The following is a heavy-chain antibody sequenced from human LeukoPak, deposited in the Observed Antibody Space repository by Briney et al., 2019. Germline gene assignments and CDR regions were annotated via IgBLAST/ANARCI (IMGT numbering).Heavy chain of an antibody. CDR1: GYTFTGYY. J-gene: IGHJ4*02. Sequence: ASVKVSCKASGYTFTGYYMHWVRQAPGQGLEWMGWINPNSGGTNYAQKFQGRVAMTRDTSISTAYMELSRLRSDDTAVYYCARAGYYYDSSGYSSQCFDYWGQGTLVTVSS. CDR2: INPNSGGT. CDR3: ARAGYYYDSSGYSSQCFDY. D-gene: IGHD3-22*01. V-gene: IGHV1-2*02.